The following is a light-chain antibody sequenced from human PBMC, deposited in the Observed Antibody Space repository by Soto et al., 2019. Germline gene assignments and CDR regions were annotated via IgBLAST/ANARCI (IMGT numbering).Light chain of an antibody. J-gene: IGKJ1*01. CDR1: QGVSSN. CDR3: QQYNNWPRT. Sequence: EIVMTQSPAPLSVSPGERATLSCRASQGVSSNLAWYQQKPGQAPRLLIYGASTRATGIPARFSGSGSGTECTLTISSLQSEDVAVYYCQQYNNWPRTLGQGTKVDIK. CDR2: GAS. V-gene: IGKV3-15*01.